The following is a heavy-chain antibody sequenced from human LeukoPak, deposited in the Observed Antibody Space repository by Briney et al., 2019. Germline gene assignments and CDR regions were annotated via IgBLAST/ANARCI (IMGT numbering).Heavy chain of an antibody. D-gene: IGHD3-22*01. Sequence: PGGPLRLSCAASGFTFSSYAMSWVRQAPGKGLEGVSAISGSGGSTYYADSVKGRFTVSRDNSKNTLYLQMNSLRAEDTAVYYCAKNYYDSSGYYRWFDPWGQGTLVTVSS. CDR1: GFTFSSYA. V-gene: IGHV3-23*01. J-gene: IGHJ5*02. CDR2: ISGSGGST. CDR3: AKNYYDSSGYYRWFDP.